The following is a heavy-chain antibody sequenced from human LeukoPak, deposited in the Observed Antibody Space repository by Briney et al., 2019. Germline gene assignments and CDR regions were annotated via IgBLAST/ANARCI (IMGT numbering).Heavy chain of an antibody. V-gene: IGHV1-8*01. Sequence: ASVKVSCKASGYTFTSYDINWVRQATGQGGEWMGWMNPNSGNTGYAQKFQGRVTMTRNTSISTAYMELSSLRSEDTAVYYCAREMRGYSYGWNYYYYGMDVWGQGTTVTVSS. J-gene: IGHJ6*02. CDR1: GYTFTSYD. D-gene: IGHD5-18*01. CDR3: AREMRGYSYGWNYYYYGMDV. CDR2: MNPNSGNT.